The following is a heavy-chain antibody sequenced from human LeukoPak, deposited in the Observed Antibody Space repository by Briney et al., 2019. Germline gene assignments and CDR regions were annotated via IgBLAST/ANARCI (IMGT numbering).Heavy chain of an antibody. D-gene: IGHD4/OR15-4a*01. V-gene: IGHV3-9*01. Sequence: PGRSLRLSCAASGFTFDDYAMHWVRQAPGKGLEWVSGISWNSGSIGYADSVKGRFTISRDNAKNSLYLQMNSLRAEGTALYYCAKDLGVGLNAFDIWGQGTMVTVSS. CDR1: GFTFDDYA. CDR3: AKDLGVGLNAFDI. CDR2: ISWNSGSI. J-gene: IGHJ3*02.